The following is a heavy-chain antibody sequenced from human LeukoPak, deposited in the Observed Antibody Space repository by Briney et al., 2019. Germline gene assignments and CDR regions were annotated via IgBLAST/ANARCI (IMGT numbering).Heavy chain of an antibody. CDR3: ARDLPVSGAYHNFDY. V-gene: IGHV3-21*01. J-gene: IGHJ4*02. D-gene: IGHD4/OR15-4a*01. CDR1: GFTFNSYS. Sequence: GGSLRLSCAASGFTFNSYSMNWVRQAPGKGLEWVSTIYSGSDYIYYADSVKGRFTISRDNAKNSLYLQMNSLRAEDTAVYYCARDLPVSGAYHNFDYWGQGTLVTVSS. CDR2: IYSGSDYI.